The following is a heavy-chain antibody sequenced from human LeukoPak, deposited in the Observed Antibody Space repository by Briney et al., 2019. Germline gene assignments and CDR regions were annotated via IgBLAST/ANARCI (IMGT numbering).Heavy chain of an antibody. J-gene: IGHJ6*03. CDR1: GYTFTSYG. CDR3: ARAYYYDSSGYLYGYYYYMDV. D-gene: IGHD3-22*01. V-gene: IGHV1-18*01. CDR2: ISAYNGNT. Sequence: RASVKVSCKASGYTFTSYGISWVRQAPGQGLEWMGWISAYNGNTNYAQKLQGRVTMTTDTSTSTAYMELRSLRSDDTAVYYCARAYYYDSSGYLYGYYYYMDVWGKGTTVTVSS.